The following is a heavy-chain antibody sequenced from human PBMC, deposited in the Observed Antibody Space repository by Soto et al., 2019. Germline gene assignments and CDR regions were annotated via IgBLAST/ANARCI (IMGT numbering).Heavy chain of an antibody. CDR3: AREHVGGGRAIFGVNKYYYYGRDL. D-gene: IGHD3-3*01. CDR1: GFTFSSYW. V-gene: IGHV3-74*01. CDR2: MNSDGSRT. Sequence: PGGSLRLSCSASGFTFSSYWMHWVRQAPGKGLVWVSRMNSDGSRTTYADSVKGRFTISRDNAKNTLYLQMNSLRVEDTAVYYCAREHVGGGRAIFGVNKYYYYGRDLCGQGTTVTVSS. J-gene: IGHJ6*02.